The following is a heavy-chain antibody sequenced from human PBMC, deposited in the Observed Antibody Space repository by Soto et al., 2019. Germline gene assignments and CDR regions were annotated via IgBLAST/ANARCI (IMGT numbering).Heavy chain of an antibody. CDR2: IIPMLAIT. J-gene: IGHJ3*02. CDR3: ALGSWSGETFDI. V-gene: IGHV1-69*02. Sequence: QVQLVQSGAEVKKPGSSVKVSCKASGGTFNVYTIIWVRQAPGQGLEWKGRIIPMLAITNYAQRFQGRVTLTADTSTTTAYMELSSLTSADTAVYYCALGSWSGETFDIWGQGTLVTVSS. CDR1: GGTFNVYT. D-gene: IGHD6-13*01.